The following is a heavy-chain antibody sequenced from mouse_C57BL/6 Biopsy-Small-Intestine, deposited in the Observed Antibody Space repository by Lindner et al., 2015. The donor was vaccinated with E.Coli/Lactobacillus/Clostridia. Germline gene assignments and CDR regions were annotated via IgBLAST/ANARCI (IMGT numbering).Heavy chain of an antibody. V-gene: IGHV1-59*01. J-gene: IGHJ4*01. D-gene: IGHD1-1*02. CDR1: GYTFTNHW. CDR2: INPRGDFT. CDR3: TRDNSQADRQWWFDP. Sequence: SVKVSCKASGYTFTNHWMHWVRQAPGQGLEWMGLINPRGDFTDYAQKFQGRVTMTRDTSTSTLFVELSSLTSEDTAVYYCTRDNSQADRQWWFDPWGQGTLVTVPS.